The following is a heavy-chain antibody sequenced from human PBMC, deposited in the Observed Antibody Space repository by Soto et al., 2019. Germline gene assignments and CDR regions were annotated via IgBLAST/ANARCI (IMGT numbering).Heavy chain of an antibody. J-gene: IGHJ5*02. CDR3: ARDHSVNSGGYSYWWFDP. Sequence: GASVKVSCKASGYTFTSHWIHWVRQAPGQGLEWMGIINPSGGYTTYRQKFQGRVTLTRDTSTSTVYMELSSLRSEDTAIYYCARDHSVNSGGYSYWWFDPW. CDR1: GYTFTSHW. V-gene: IGHV1-46*01. D-gene: IGHD3-22*01. CDR2: INPSGGYT.